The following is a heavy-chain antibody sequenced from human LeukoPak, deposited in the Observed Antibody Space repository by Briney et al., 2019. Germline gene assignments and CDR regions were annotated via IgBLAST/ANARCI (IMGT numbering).Heavy chain of an antibody. V-gene: IGHV3-23*01. CDR1: GFTFSSYA. J-gene: IGHJ4*02. CDR2: ISGSGAST. Sequence: PGGSLRLSCAASGFTFSSYAMSWVRQAPGKGLEWVSAISGSGASTYYADSVKGRFTISRDNSKNTLYLQMNSLRAEDTAVYYCAKDGGYSYGFSVDYWGQGTLDTVSS. D-gene: IGHD5-18*01. CDR3: AKDGGYSYGFSVDY.